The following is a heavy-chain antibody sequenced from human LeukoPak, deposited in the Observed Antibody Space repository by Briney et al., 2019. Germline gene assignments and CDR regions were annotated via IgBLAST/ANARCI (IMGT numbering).Heavy chain of an antibody. V-gene: IGHV3-21*01. CDR2: ISSSNTYI. CDR1: GFTFSTSA. J-gene: IGHJ3*02. CDR3: ARDNDYYDSSGAPLGAFDI. D-gene: IGHD3-22*01. Sequence: GGSLRLSCAASGFTFSTSAMNWVRQAPGKGLEWVSSISSSNTYIYYADSVKGRFTISRDNAKNSLFLQMNSLRAEDTAVYYCARDNDYYDSSGAPLGAFDIWGQGTMVTVSS.